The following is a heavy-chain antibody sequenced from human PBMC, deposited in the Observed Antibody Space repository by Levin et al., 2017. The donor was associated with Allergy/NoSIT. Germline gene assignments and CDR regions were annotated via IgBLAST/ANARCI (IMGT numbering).Heavy chain of an antibody. CDR3: AKDGRSRVSYFDY. Sequence: PGGSLRLSCAASGFTFSSYGMHWVRQAPGKGLEWVAIISYDGSNKYYADSVKGRFTVSRDNSKNTVYLQMNSLRTEDTAVYYCAKDGRSRVSYFDYWGQGTLVTVSS. J-gene: IGHJ4*02. V-gene: IGHV3-30*18. CDR2: ISYDGSNK. CDR1: GFTFSSYG.